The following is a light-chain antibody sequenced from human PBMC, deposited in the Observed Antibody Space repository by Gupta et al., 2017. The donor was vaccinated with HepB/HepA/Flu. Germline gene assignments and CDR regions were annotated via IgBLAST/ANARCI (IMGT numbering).Light chain of an antibody. CDR1: QSISSW. V-gene: IGKV1-5*03. CDR3: QQYNSYMCS. J-gene: IGKJ2*04. Sequence: EIQMTQSPSTLSASVGDRVTITCRASQSISSWLAWYQQKPGKAPKLLIYKASSLESGVPSRFSGSGSGTEFTLTISSLQPDDFATYYCQQYNSYMCSFGHGTKLEIK. CDR2: KAS.